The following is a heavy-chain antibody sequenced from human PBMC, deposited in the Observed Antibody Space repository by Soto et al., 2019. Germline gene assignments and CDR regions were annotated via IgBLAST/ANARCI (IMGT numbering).Heavy chain of an antibody. J-gene: IGHJ4*02. CDR3: AKGGYYYDSSGYYPWPH. V-gene: IGHV3-30-3*01. Sequence: PGGSLRLSCAASGFTFSSYAMHWVRQAPGKGLEWVAVISYDGSNKYYADSVKGRFTISRDNSKNTLYLQMNSLRAEDTAVYYCAKGGYYYDSSGYYPWPHWGQGTLVTVSS. CDR1: GFTFSSYA. D-gene: IGHD3-22*01. CDR2: ISYDGSNK.